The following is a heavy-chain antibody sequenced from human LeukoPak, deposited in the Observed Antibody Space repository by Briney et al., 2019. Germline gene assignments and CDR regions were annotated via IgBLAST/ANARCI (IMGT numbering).Heavy chain of an antibody. CDR3: AKGIEMATIWSPLAY. CDR2: ISGSGGST. J-gene: IGHJ4*02. V-gene: IGHV3-23*01. Sequence: GGSLRLSCAASGSTFTSYAMTWVRQAPGKGLEWVSSISGSGGSTYYADSVKGRFTISRDNSKNTLYLQMNSLRAEDTATYYCAKGIEMATIWSPLAYWGQGTLVTVSS. CDR1: GSTFTSYA. D-gene: IGHD5-24*01.